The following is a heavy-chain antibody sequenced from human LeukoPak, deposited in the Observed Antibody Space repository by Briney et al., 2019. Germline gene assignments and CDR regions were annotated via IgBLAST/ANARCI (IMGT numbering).Heavy chain of an antibody. Sequence: GGALRLSCAVSGFSHKSYGMNGVRQAPGRGREGIAQISSSGVAKYYADAVKGRITISRDNAENSLYLQMNSLGAEDTAVYYCARETSTAEYYFDYWGRGTLVTVSS. CDR2: ISSSGVAK. V-gene: IGHV3-48*04. CDR1: GFSHKSYG. J-gene: IGHJ4*02. CDR3: ARETSTAEYYFDY. D-gene: IGHD4-11*01.